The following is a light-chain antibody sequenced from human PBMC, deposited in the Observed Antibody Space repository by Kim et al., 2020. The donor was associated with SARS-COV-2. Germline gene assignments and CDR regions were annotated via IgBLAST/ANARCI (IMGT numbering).Light chain of an antibody. CDR2: GVN. Sequence: GQSVPISCTGTSSDVGGYNYVSWYQQHPGKAPKLMIYGVNQRPSGVPDRFSGSKSGNTASLTVSGLQAEDEADYYCTSYAGSNHWLFGGGTQLTVL. J-gene: IGLJ3*02. V-gene: IGLV2-8*01. CDR1: SSDVGGYNY. CDR3: TSYAGSNHWL.